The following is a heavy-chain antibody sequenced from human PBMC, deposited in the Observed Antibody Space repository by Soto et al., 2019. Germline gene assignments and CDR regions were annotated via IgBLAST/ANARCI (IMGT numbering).Heavy chain of an antibody. CDR2: INPANGDT. D-gene: IGHD3-10*01. CDR3: ARKDYYGSGSYHFDS. CDR1: GYTFTSFP. Sequence: QVHLVQSGAEVKKPGASMRVSCQASGYTFTSFPMHWVRQAPGQRLEWMGWINPANGDTGYSQKFQGRVTITRDTSASTASMELSSLTSEDTAIYFCARKDYYGSGSYHFDSWGQGTLVIVSS. J-gene: IGHJ4*02. V-gene: IGHV1-3*01.